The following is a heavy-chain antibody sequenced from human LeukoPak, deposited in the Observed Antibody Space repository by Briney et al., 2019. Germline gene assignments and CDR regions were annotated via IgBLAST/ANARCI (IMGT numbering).Heavy chain of an antibody. CDR1: GFTFSSYS. D-gene: IGHD3-10*01. Sequence: GGSLRLSCAASGFTFSSYSMNWLRQAPGQGLDWVSSITRASDYIYYPDSVKGRFTISRDNAKNSLYLQMNSLRAEDTAVYYCARVGGSGILRVNWSDPWGQGTLVTVSS. CDR2: ITRASDYI. V-gene: IGHV3-21*01. CDR3: ARVGGSGILRVNWSDP. J-gene: IGHJ5*02.